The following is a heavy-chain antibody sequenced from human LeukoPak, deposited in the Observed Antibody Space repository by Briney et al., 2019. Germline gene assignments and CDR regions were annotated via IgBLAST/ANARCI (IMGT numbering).Heavy chain of an antibody. CDR1: GFTFDDYG. V-gene: IGHV3-20*04. J-gene: IGHJ4*02. Sequence: GGSLRLSCAASGFTFDDYGMSWVRQAPGKGLEWVSGINWNGGSTGYADSVKGRFTISRDNAKNSLYLQMNSLRAEDTAVYYCAKSFRSTSLDYWGQGTLVTVSS. CDR3: AKSFRSTSLDY. CDR2: INWNGGST. D-gene: IGHD2-2*01.